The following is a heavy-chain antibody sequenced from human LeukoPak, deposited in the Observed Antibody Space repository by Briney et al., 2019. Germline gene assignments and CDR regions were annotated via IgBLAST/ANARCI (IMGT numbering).Heavy chain of an antibody. CDR2: IYSGGST. D-gene: IGHD3-22*01. Sequence: GGSLRLSCAASGFTVSSNYMSWVRQAPGKGLEWVSVIYSGGSTYYADSMKGRFTISRDNSKNTLYLQMNSLRAEDTAVYYCARARTMIVVEPYFDYWGQGTLVTVSS. CDR3: ARARTMIVVEPYFDY. CDR1: GFTVSSNY. J-gene: IGHJ4*02. V-gene: IGHV3-66*01.